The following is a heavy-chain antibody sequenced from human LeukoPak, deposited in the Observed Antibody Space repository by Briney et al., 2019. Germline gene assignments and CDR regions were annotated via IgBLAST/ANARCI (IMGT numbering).Heavy chain of an antibody. Sequence: GGSLRLSCAASGFPFSSYDMIWLPQARGGGREGVLAIKGSGGSTYYADSVKGRFTISRDNSKNTLYLQMNSLRAEDTAVYYCVKDKGGTQVWFGFDYWGQGTLVTVSS. CDR1: GFPFSSYD. CDR3: VKDKGGTQVWFGFDY. J-gene: IGHJ4*02. V-gene: IGHV3-23*01. D-gene: IGHD3-10*01. CDR2: IKGSGGST.